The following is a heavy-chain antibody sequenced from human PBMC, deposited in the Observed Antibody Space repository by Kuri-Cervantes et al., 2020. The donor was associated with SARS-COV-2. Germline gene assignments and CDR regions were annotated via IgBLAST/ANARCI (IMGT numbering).Heavy chain of an antibody. J-gene: IGHJ4*02. CDR3: TTDKGLSSSGWYLLYFDY. V-gene: IGHV3-33*01. CDR2: IWYDGSNK. Sequence: GESLKISCAASGFTFSSYGMHWVRQAPGKGLEWVAVIWYDGSNKYYADSVKGRFTISRDNSKNTLYLQMNSLRAEDTAVYYCTTDKGLSSSGWYLLYFDYWGQGTLVTVSS. CDR1: GFTFSSYG. D-gene: IGHD6-19*01.